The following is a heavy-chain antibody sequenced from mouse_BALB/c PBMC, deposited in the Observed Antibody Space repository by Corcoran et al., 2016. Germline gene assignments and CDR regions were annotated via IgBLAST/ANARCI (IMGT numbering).Heavy chain of an antibody. CDR2: ISCYNGAT. V-gene: IGHV1S34*01. Sequence: LVKTGDSVKISCKASGYSFTGYYMHWVKQSHGKSLEWIGYISCYNGATSYNQKFKGKATFTVDTSSSTAYMQFNSLTSEDSAVDYCERESSYYVDYWGQGTTLTVSS. CDR3: ERESSYYVDY. CDR1: GYSFTGYY. J-gene: IGHJ2*01. D-gene: IGHD1-1*01.